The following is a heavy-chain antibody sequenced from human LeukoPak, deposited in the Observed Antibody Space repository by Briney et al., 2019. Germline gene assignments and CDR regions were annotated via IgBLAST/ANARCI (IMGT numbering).Heavy chain of an antibody. CDR2: IPYDGSNK. J-gene: IGHJ6*02. CDR1: GFTFSTYG. CDR3: ERYYGSGRGYYGLDV. V-gene: IGHV3-30*03. D-gene: IGHD3-10*01. Sequence: PGGSLRLSCEASGFTFSTYGMHWARQAPGKGLEWITLIPYDGSNKYYADSVKGRFTISRDNSKNTLYLQMNSQRAEDTAVYYCERYYGSGRGYYGLDVWGQGATVTVFS.